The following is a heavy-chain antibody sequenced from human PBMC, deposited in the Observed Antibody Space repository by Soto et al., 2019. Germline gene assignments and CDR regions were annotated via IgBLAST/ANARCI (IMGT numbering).Heavy chain of an antibody. CDR2: IDPVDSYA. CDR1: GFSFTNYW. CDR3: ARIESIARNWFDP. V-gene: IGHV5-10-1*01. D-gene: IGHD6-13*01. Sequence: GESLKISCKGSGFSFTNYWISWVHQMPGKGLEWMGNIDPVDSYANYSPSFQGHVTFSVDTSISTAYLQWSSLKASDTAMYFCARIESIARNWFDPWGQGTLVTVSS. J-gene: IGHJ5*02.